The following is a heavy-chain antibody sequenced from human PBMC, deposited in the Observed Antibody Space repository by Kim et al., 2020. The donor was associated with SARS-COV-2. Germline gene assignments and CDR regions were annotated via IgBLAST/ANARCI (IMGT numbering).Heavy chain of an antibody. V-gene: IGHV1-18*01. J-gene: IGHJ3*02. CDR2: ISAYNGNT. D-gene: IGHD4-17*01. Sequence: ASVKVSCKASGYTFTSYGISWVRQAPGQGLEWMGWISAYNGNTNYAQKLQGRVTMTTDTSTSTSYMELRSLRSDDTAVYYCARGETTVSTLRAFDIWGQGTMVTVSS. CDR1: GYTFTSYG. CDR3: ARGETTVSTLRAFDI.